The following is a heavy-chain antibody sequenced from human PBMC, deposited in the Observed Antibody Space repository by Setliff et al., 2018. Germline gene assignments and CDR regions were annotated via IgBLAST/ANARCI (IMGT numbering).Heavy chain of an antibody. CDR1: GFTFDDYV. V-gene: IGHV3-20*04. CDR2: INRNGGRI. J-gene: IGHJ4*02. D-gene: IGHD2-15*01. Sequence: RPGGSLRLSCAASGFTFDDYVMTWVRQAPGKGLEWVSDINRNGGRIGYADSVKGRFAVSRDNAKNSLYLQMNSLRAEDTALYYCVRDLVVYFDYWGQGTLVTVSS. CDR3: VRDLVVYFDY.